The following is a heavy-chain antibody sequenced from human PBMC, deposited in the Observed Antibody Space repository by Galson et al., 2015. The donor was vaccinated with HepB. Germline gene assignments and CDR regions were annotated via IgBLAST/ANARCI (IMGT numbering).Heavy chain of an antibody. Sequence: SVKVSCKASGGTFSSYAISWVRQAPGQGLEWMGGIIPIFGTANYAQKFQGRVTITADESTSTAYMELSSLRSEDTAEYYCAREGGGITGTNYFDYWGQGTLVTVSS. CDR3: AREGGGITGTNYFDY. D-gene: IGHD1-20*01. V-gene: IGHV1-69*13. CDR1: GGTFSSYA. CDR2: IIPIFGTA. J-gene: IGHJ4*02.